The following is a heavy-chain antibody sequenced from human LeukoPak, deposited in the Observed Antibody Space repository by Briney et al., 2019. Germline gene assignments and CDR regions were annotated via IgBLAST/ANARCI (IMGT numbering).Heavy chain of an antibody. CDR2: IIPIFGTA. CDR1: GGTFSSYA. CDR3: AITPNGRPYYYMDV. Sequence: SVKVSCKASGGTFSSYAISWVRQAPGQGLEWMGGIIPIFGTANYAQKFQGRVTITADESTSTAYMELSSLRSEDTAVYYCAITPNGRPYYYMDVWGKGTTVTVSS. V-gene: IGHV1-69*13. J-gene: IGHJ6*03. D-gene: IGHD4-23*01.